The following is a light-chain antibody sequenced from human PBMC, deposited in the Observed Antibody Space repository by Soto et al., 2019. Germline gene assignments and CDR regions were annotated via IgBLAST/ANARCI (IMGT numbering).Light chain of an antibody. CDR2: DTS. V-gene: IGKV3D-20*01. CDR1: QSINSNY. Sequence: EIVLTKSPATLSLSPGERATLSCAASQSINSNYLAWYQQKPGLAPRLVIYDTSRRAPGIPDRLTGSGSGTDFTLTISRLEPEDSAIYYCQQYGSSPTFGQGTRLEIK. J-gene: IGKJ5*01. CDR3: QQYGSSPT.